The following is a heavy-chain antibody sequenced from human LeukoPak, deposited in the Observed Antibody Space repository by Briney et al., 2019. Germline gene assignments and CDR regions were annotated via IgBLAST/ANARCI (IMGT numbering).Heavy chain of an antibody. CDR2: ISSSSSYI. D-gene: IGHD3-10*01. CDR3: ARDLSSTMVRGVIITVSDGMDV. J-gene: IGHJ6*02. V-gene: IGHV3-21*01. Sequence: GGSLRLSCAASGFTFSSYSMNWVRQAPGKGLEWVSSISSSSSYIYYADSVKGRFTISRDNAKSPLYLQMNSLRAEDTAVYYCARDLSSTMVRGVIITVSDGMDVWGQGTTVTVSS. CDR1: GFTFSSYS.